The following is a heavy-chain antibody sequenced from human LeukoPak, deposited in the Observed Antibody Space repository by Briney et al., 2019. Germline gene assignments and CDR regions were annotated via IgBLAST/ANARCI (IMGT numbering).Heavy chain of an antibody. D-gene: IGHD3-10*01. CDR2: IYYSGST. CDR3: ARVPGGWFGELLFDY. CDR1: GGSFSSYY. J-gene: IGHJ4*02. Sequence: LSETLSLTCTVSGGSFSSYYWSWIRQPPGKGLEWIGYIYYSGSTNYNPSLKSRVTISVDTSKNQFSLKLSSVTAADTAVYYCARVPGGWFGELLFDYWGQGTLVTVSS. V-gene: IGHV4-59*01.